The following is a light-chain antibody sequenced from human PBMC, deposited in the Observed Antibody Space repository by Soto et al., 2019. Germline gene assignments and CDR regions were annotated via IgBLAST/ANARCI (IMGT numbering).Light chain of an antibody. V-gene: IGLV2-14*01. CDR2: DVS. J-gene: IGLJ1*01. CDR1: RSEVGGYNY. Sequence: TQPASLSGASWQAITISCTGTRSEVGGYNYVSWYQQHPGKAPKFMIYDVSNRPSGVSNRFSGSKSGNTASLTISGLQAEDEADYYCSSYTTSNTRQIVFGTGTKVTVL. CDR3: SSYTTSNTRQIV.